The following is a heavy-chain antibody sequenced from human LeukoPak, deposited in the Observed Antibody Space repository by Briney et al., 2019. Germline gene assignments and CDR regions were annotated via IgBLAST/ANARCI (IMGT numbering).Heavy chain of an antibody. V-gene: IGHV1-2*02. Sequence: GASVKVSCKASGYTFTGYYMHWVRQAPGQGLEWMGWINPNSGGTNYAQKFQGRVTMTRDTSISTAYMELSRLRSDDTAVYYCAREYVYSRGWWDYWGQGTLVTVSS. J-gene: IGHJ4*02. D-gene: IGHD6-19*01. CDR3: AREYVYSRGWWDY. CDR2: INPNSGGT. CDR1: GYTFTGYY.